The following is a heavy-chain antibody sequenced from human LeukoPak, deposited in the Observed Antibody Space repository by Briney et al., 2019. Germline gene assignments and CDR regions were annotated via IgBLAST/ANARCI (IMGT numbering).Heavy chain of an antibody. CDR1: GYTFTSYD. V-gene: IGHV1-8*01. D-gene: IGHD3-10*01. Sequence: GASVKASCKASGYTFTSYDINWVRQATGQGLEWLGWMNPNSGNTGYAQNFQGRVTMTRNTSISTAYMELSSLRSEDTAVYYCARDYYGSKSSSFDPWGQGTLVTVSS. CDR3: ARDYYGSKSSSFDP. CDR2: MNPNSGNT. J-gene: IGHJ5*02.